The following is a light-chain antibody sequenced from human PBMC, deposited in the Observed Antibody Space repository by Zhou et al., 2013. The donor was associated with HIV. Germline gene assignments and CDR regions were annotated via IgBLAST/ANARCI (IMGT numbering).Light chain of an antibody. CDR2: AAS. V-gene: IGKV1-9*01. CDR3: QQLNSYLLT. Sequence: DIQMTQSPSSLSASVGDRATITCRASHNITTFVSWYQQQPGKAPKLLIYAASTLQSGVPSRFSGSGSGTDFTLTISSLQPEDFATYYCQQLNSYLLTFGGGTKVEIK. CDR1: HNITTF. J-gene: IGKJ4*01.